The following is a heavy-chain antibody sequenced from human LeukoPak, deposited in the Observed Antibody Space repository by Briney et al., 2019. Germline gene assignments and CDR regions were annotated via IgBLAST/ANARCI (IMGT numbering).Heavy chain of an antibody. Sequence: SESLSLTCTVSGGSISNYYWSWIRQSPGKGLEWIGYIYYSGTTNSNPSLKSRVTISVDTSKDQFSLPLRSVTAADTAAYYCAREDPQTTVPEGMDVWGQGTTVIVSS. CDR3: AREDPQTTVPEGMDV. CDR2: IYYSGTT. J-gene: IGHJ6*02. D-gene: IGHD4-17*01. V-gene: IGHV4-59*01. CDR1: GGSISNYY.